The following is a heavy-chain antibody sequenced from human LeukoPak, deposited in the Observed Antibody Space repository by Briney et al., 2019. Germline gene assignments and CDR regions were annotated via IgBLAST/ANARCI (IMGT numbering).Heavy chain of an antibody. J-gene: IGHJ4*02. Sequence: SETLSLTCTVSGASISSGTYYWGWIRQPPGKGLEWIGSIYYSVNTYYNPSLKSRVTISVDASKNQFSLKLSSVTAADTAVYYCARQFDSWGQGTLVTVSS. V-gene: IGHV4-39*01. CDR1: GASISSGTYY. CDR3: ARQFDS. CDR2: IYYSVNT.